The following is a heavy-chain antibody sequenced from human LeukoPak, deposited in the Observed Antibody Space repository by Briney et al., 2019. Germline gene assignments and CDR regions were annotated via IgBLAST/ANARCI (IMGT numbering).Heavy chain of an antibody. D-gene: IGHD3-22*01. V-gene: IGHV3-20*04. CDR1: GFTFADYG. CDR3: ARSPADYDSSGY. CDR2: INWNGGST. J-gene: IGHJ4*02. Sequence: GGSLRLSCAATGFTFADYGMSWVRQAPGKGLEWVSGINWNGGSTGYADSVEGRFTISRDNAKNSLYLQMNSRRAEDTALYYCARSPADYDSSGYWGQGTLVTVSS.